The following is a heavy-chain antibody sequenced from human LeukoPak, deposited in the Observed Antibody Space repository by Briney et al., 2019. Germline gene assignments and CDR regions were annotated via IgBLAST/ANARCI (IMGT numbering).Heavy chain of an antibody. CDR1: GGSVSSGSYY. V-gene: IGHV4-61*01. CDR2: IYYIGST. J-gene: IGHJ4*02. D-gene: IGHD2-15*01. CDR3: ARAPIGYCSAGTCYSHFDN. Sequence: PSETLSLTCIVSGGSVSSGSYYWNWIRQPPGKGLEWIAHIYYIGSTNYNPSLHSRVTISVDTSRNQLSLQLRSVTAADTAMYYCARAPIGYCSAGTCYSHFDNWGEGTLVTVSS.